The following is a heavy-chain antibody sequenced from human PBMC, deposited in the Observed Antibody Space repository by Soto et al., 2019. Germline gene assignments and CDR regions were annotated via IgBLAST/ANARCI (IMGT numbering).Heavy chain of an antibody. Sequence: SETLSLTCAVYGGSFSGYYWSWIRQPPGKGLEWIGEINHSGSTNYNPSLKSRVTISVDTSKNQFSLKLSSVTAADTVVYYCARGQVGATRWFDPWGQGTLVTVSS. V-gene: IGHV4-34*01. CDR1: GGSFSGYY. CDR3: ARGQVGATRWFDP. D-gene: IGHD1-26*01. CDR2: INHSGST. J-gene: IGHJ5*02.